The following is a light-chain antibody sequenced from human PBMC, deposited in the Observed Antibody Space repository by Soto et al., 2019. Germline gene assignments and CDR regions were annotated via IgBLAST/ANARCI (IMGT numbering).Light chain of an antibody. J-gene: IGKJ1*01. V-gene: IGKV1-5*01. Sequence: DIQMTQSPSTLSASVGDRVTITFRASQRISSWLAWYQQKPGKAPKPLIYDASSLESGVPSMCSGSGSGTEFTLTSSCLQPDDCATYYGQQYKSYWTFGQGTKGDIK. CDR3: QQYKSYWT. CDR1: QRISSW. CDR2: DAS.